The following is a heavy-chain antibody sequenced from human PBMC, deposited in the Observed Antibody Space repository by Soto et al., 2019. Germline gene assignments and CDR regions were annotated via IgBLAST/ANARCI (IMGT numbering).Heavy chain of an antibody. D-gene: IGHD1-26*01. CDR1: GFTFSSYA. V-gene: IGHV3-23*01. J-gene: IGHJ4*02. Sequence: EVQLLEAGGGLVQPGGSLRLSCAASGFTFSSYAMRWVRQAPGRGLEWVSAISGSGGSTYYADSVKGRFTISRDNSKNTLYLQMNSLRAEDTAVYYCARRGSGSYYDYWGQGTLVTVSS. CDR3: ARRGSGSYYDY. CDR2: ISGSGGST.